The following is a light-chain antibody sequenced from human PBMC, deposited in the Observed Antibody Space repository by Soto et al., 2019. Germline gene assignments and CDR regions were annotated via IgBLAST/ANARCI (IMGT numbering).Light chain of an antibody. CDR1: QSVSNNY. J-gene: IGKJ1*01. V-gene: IGKV3-20*01. CDR3: QQYGSSGT. Sequence: IVLTHSPGTLSLSLLERPTLSWRASQSVSNNYLAWYQQKPGQAPRLLIYGASNRATGTPDRFSGSGSGTDFTLTISRLEPEDFAVYYCQQYGSSGTFGQGTKVDI. CDR2: GAS.